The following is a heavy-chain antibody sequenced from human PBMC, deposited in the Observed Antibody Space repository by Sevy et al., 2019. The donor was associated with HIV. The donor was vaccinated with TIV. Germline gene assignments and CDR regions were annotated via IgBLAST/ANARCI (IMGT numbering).Heavy chain of an antibody. CDR2: ISSSSSTK. CDR3: AKELSPGSYLYFDY. V-gene: IGHV3-48*01. J-gene: IGHJ4*02. Sequence: GGSLRLSCAASGFTFSDYSMNWVRQAPGKGLEWVSYISSSSSTKYFADSVKGRFTISRDNAKNSLYLQMNSLRAEDTAVYYCAKELSPGSYLYFDYWGQGTLVTVSS. D-gene: IGHD3-10*01. CDR1: GFTFSDYS.